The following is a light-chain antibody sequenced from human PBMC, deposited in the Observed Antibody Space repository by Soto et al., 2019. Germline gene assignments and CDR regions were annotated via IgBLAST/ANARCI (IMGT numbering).Light chain of an antibody. CDR1: SSDVGGYNY. V-gene: IGLV2-14*01. CDR3: SSYTSSSTLV. J-gene: IGLJ1*01. CDR2: EVS. Sequence: QSVLTQPASVSGSPGQSITISCTGTSSDVGGYNYVSWYQQHPGKAPKLMIYEVSNRHSGVSNRFSGSKSGNTASLTISGLQAEDEADYYCSSYTSSSTLVFGNGTKLTFL.